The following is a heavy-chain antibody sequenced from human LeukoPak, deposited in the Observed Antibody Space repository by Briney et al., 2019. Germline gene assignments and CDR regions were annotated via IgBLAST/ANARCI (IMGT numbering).Heavy chain of an antibody. CDR3: ARGSSSWYC. CDR1: GFTFDDYA. CDR2: TSWNSGSI. D-gene: IGHD6-13*01. J-gene: IGHJ4*02. V-gene: IGHV3-9*01. Sequence: PGRSLRLSCAASGFTFDDYAMHWVRQAPGKGLEWVSGTSWNSGSIAYADSVKGRFTISRDNTKNSLYLQMNSLRAEDTAVYYCARGSSSWYCWGQGTLVTVSS.